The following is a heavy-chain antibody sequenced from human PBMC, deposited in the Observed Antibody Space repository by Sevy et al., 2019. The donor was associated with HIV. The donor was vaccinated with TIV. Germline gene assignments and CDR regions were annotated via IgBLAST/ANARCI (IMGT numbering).Heavy chain of an antibody. Sequence: GGSLRLSCAASGLTFSNDNMNWVRQAPWKGLEWVSFISSESGYIYYADSVKGRFSISRDNAKNSPYLQMNSLRAEDTAVYYCARDGKVPVPGLYYFDYWGHGTLVTVSS. J-gene: IGHJ4*01. CDR3: ARDGKVPVPGLYYFDY. CDR1: GLTFSNDN. V-gene: IGHV3-21*01. D-gene: IGHD6-19*01. CDR2: ISSESGYI.